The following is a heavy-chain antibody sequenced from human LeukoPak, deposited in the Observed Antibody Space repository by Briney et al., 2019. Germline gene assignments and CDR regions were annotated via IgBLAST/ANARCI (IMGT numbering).Heavy chain of an antibody. V-gene: IGHV3-23*01. CDR2: ITTTGANT. Sequence: GGSLRLSCAASGFNFSNHAMSWVRQAPGKGLERVSGITTTGANTYYADSVKGRFTISRDNSKNPLSLLMSDLRAEDTAIYYCVKSQNTGNYYFDNWGQGTLVTVSS. CDR3: VKSQNTGNYYFDN. CDR1: GFNFSNHA. D-gene: IGHD2-8*02. J-gene: IGHJ4*02.